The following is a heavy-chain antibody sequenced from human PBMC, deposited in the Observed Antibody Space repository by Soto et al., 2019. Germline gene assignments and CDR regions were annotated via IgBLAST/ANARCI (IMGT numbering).Heavy chain of an antibody. V-gene: IGHV1-69*13. D-gene: IGHD3-3*01. CDR2: IIPIFGTA. CDR3: ARSTIFGVVIINNWFDP. Sequence: SVKVSCKASGGTFSSYAISWVRQAPGQGLEWMGGIIPIFGTANYAQKFQGRVTITADESTSTAYMELSSLRSEDTAVYYCARSTIFGVVIINNWFDPWGQGTLVTV. CDR1: GGTFSSYA. J-gene: IGHJ5*02.